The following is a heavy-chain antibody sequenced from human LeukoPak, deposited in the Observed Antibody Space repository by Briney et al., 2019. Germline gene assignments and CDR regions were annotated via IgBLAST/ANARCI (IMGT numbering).Heavy chain of an antibody. D-gene: IGHD5-18*01. CDR2: INPNSGGT. Sequence: VASVKVSCKASGYTFTGYYMHWVRQAPGQGLEWMGWINPNSGGTNYAQKFQGRVTMTRDTSISTAYMELSRLRSDDTAVYYCARGRGYSYGEDLDYWGQGPLVTVSS. V-gene: IGHV1-2*02. CDR3: ARGRGYSYGEDLDY. CDR1: GYTFTGYY. J-gene: IGHJ4*02.